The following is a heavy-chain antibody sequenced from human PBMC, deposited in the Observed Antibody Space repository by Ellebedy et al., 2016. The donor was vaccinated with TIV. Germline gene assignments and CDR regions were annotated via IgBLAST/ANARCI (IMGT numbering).Heavy chain of an antibody. CDR2: IDSSSNTI. D-gene: IGHD5-24*01. CDR3: AKDLSRWLQYFDS. V-gene: IGHV3-48*02. CDR1: GFIFSNYG. Sequence: GGSLRLSCAASGFIFSNYGMIWVRQAPGKGLEWVSYIDSSSNTIDYANSVKGRFTISRDNAQNSLYLQMSSLRDEDTAVYYFAKDLSRWLQYFDSWGQGTLVTVSS. J-gene: IGHJ4*02.